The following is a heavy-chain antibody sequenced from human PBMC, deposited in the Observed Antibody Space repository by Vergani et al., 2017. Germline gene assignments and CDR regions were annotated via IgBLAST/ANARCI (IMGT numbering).Heavy chain of an antibody. CDR1: GGPFKNSA. Sequence: QVQLVQSGAEVKKPGSSVKVSFKASGGPFKNSAFSWVRQVPGQGLEWMGRIITFFGTTDYAQKFQGRFTMTTDTSTSTAYMELRSLRSDDTAVYYCARDGGLVAGTWGQGTLVTVSS. D-gene: IGHD6-19*01. CDR2: IITFFGTT. CDR3: ARDGGLVAGT. V-gene: IGHV1-69*05. J-gene: IGHJ4*02.